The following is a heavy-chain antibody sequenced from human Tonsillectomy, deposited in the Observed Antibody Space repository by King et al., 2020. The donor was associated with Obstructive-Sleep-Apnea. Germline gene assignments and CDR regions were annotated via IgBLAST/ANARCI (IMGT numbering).Heavy chain of an antibody. J-gene: IGHJ4*02. Sequence: VQLVESGGGLVQPGGSLRLSCVASGFTFSSYWMSWVRQAPGKGLEWVANIKQDGIGKFYVDSVKGRFTISRDNAKNSLYLQMNSLRADDTAVYYCSSCGSGTYPRVDYWGQGTLVTVSS. CDR3: SSCGSGTYPRVDY. D-gene: IGHD3-10*01. CDR2: IKQDGIGK. CDR1: GFTFSSYW. V-gene: IGHV3-7*01.